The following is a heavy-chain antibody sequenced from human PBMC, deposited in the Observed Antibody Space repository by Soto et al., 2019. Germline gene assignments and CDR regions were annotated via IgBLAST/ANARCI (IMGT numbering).Heavy chain of an antibody. V-gene: IGHV4-31*03. Sequence: SETLSLTCTVSGDSLSSGGHYWSWIRQHPGKGLEWIGHIYDSVNTYYSPSLRSRVTISADMSKNQFSLNLRSVTAADTAVYYCARVDRRGYFAILTDYWGQGTLVTVSS. CDR2: IYDSVNT. D-gene: IGHD3-9*01. CDR3: ARVDRRGYFAILTDY. CDR1: GDSLSSGGHY. J-gene: IGHJ4*02.